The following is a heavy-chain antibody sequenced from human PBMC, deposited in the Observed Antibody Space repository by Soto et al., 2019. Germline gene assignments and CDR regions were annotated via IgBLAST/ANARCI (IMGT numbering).Heavy chain of an antibody. CDR1: GLTFSSYA. CDR3: AKDLLDIRGVIHNWFDP. D-gene: IGHD3-10*01. Sequence: EVQLLESGGGLIQPGGSLRLSCAASGLTFSSYAMSWVRQAPGKGLEWVSAISGSGGSTYYADSVKGRFTISRDNSKTTLYLQMNSLRAADAAVYYCAKDLLDIRGVIHNWFDPWGQGTLVTVSS. J-gene: IGHJ5*02. V-gene: IGHV3-23*01. CDR2: ISGSGGST.